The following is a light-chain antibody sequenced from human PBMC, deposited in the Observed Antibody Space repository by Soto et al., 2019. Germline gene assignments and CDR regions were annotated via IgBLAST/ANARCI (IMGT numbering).Light chain of an antibody. J-gene: IGKJ1*01. CDR3: QQSYSTPRT. CDR2: AAS. Sequence: IQMTQSPSSLSASVGDRVTLTCQASHDIRDHLNWYQQKPGKAPQFLIYAASSLQSGVPSRFSGSGSETDFTLTISSLQPEDFATYYCQQSYSTPRTFGQGTKVDIK. CDR1: HDIRDH. V-gene: IGKV1-39*01.